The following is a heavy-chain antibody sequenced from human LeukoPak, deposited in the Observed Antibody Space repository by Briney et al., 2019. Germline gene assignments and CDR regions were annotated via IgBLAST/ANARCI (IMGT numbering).Heavy chain of an antibody. D-gene: IGHD5-12*01. CDR2: ISGSGGST. J-gene: IGHJ1*01. V-gene: IGHV3-23*01. CDR3: AIPGVATIRVYFQH. Sequence: GGSLRLSCAASGFTFSSYAMHWVRQAPGKGLEWVSAISGSGGSTYYADSVKGRFTISRDNSKNTLYLQMNSLRAEDTAVYYCAIPGVATIRVYFQHWGQGTLVTVSS. CDR1: GFTFSSYA.